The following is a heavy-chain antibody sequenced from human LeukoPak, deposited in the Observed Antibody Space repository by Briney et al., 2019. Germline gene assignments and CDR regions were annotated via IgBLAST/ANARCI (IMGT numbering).Heavy chain of an antibody. J-gene: IGHJ6*03. CDR1: GYIFTQYG. Sequence: GASVKVSCKASGYIFTQYGISWVRQAPGQGLEWMASISTYNGNTNYAQNFQGRVTVTTDTSTSTAYMELRSLRSDDTAVYYCARRTGYNYYYMEVWGQVTTVTASS. D-gene: IGHD3/OR15-3a*01. CDR2: ISTYNGNT. V-gene: IGHV1-18*01. CDR3: ARRTGYNYYYMEV.